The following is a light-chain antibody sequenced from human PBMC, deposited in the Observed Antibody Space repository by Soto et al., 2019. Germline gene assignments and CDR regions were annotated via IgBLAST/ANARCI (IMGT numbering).Light chain of an antibody. J-gene: IGKJ4*01. CDR3: QQRSNLPPLT. CDR1: QSVSSY. CDR2: DAS. V-gene: IGKV3-11*01. Sequence: IVLTQSPATLSLSPGERATLSCRASQSVSSYLAWYQQTPGQAPRLLIYDASNRATGIPARFSGSGSGTDVTLTISSLEPEDFAVYDCQQRSNLPPLTFGGGTKVEIK.